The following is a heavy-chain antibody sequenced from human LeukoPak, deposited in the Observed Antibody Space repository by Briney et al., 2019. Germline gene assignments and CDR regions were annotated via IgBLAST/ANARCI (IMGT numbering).Heavy chain of an antibody. CDR1: GYTFTSYA. Sequence: ASVKVSCKASGYTFTSYAMHWVRQAPGQRLEWMGWINAGNGNTKYSQKLQGRVTMTTDTSTSTAYMELRSLRSDDTAVYYCARAQGVHLFDYWGQGTLVTVSS. V-gene: IGHV1-3*01. CDR2: INAGNGNT. CDR3: ARAQGVHLFDY. J-gene: IGHJ4*02. D-gene: IGHD2-8*01.